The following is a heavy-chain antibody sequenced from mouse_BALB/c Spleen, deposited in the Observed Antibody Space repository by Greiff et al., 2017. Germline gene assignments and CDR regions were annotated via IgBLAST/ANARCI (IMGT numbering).Heavy chain of an antibody. J-gene: IGHJ3*01. V-gene: IGHV3-2*02. D-gene: IGHD2-1*01. CDR2: ISYSGST. CDR3: ARGRGNYAWFAY. CDR1: GYSITSDYA. Sequence: EVKLVESGPGLVKPSQSLSLTCTVTGYSITSDYAWNWIRQFPGNKLEWMGYISYSGSTSYNPSLKSRISITRDTSKNQFFLQLNSVTTEDTATYYCARGRGNYAWFAYWGQGTLVTVSA.